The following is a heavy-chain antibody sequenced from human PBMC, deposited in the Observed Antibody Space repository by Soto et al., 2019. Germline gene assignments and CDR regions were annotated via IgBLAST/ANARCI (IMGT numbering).Heavy chain of an antibody. CDR3: ARDRGVAPPVAGNTHYYYYMDV. D-gene: IGHD6-19*01. J-gene: IGHJ6*03. Sequence: QDQLVQSGVEVKKPGASVKVSCKASGYSFTNYGITWVRQAPGQGFEWMGWISAYNGNTNYAQKFQGRVTLTTEASTSTDYLEVRSLRSDDTAVYYCARDRGVAPPVAGNTHYYYYMDVWGKGTTVTVSS. V-gene: IGHV1-18*01. CDR1: GYSFTNYG. CDR2: ISAYNGNT.